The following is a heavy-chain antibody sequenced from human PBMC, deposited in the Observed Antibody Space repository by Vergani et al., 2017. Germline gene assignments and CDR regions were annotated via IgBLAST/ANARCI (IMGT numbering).Heavy chain of an antibody. D-gene: IGHD2-2*01. CDR2: VSHDGTSE. CDR1: GFKFSGYS. Sequence: QVQLVDSGGDVVQPGSYLRLSCAASGFKFSGYSMHWLRQAPGKGLEWVSIVSHDGTSEDYVDSVKGRCTISRDNYRHVLYLDMKSLRPDDTAVYYFARGSFGVCISPSCFPFRFWGPGTTVTVSS. J-gene: IGHJ6*02. CDR3: ARGSFGVCISPSCFPFRF. V-gene: IGHV3-30*04.